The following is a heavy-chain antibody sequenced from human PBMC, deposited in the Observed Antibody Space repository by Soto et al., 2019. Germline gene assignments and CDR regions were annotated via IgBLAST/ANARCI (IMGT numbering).Heavy chain of an antibody. J-gene: IGHJ4*02. CDR3: ARDYGVFWTGYTEGGFVY. CDR1: GFTFSSYW. Sequence: EVQLVESGGALVQPGGSLRLSCAASGFTFSSYWMSWVRQAPGKGLEWVANIKQDGSEKYYVDSVNCRFIISRDNAKNSLYLQVNSLRAEDTAVYYCARDYGVFWTGYTEGGFVYWGQGILVSVSS. CDR2: IKQDGSEK. D-gene: IGHD3-3*01. V-gene: IGHV3-7*01.